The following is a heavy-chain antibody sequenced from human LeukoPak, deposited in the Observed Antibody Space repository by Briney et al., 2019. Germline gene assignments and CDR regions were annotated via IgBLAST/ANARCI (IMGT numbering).Heavy chain of an antibody. CDR2: ISSSSSYI. Sequence: GGSLRLSCAASGFTFSSYSMNWVRQAPGKGLEWVSSISSSSSYIYYADSVKGRFTISRDNAKNSLYLQMNCLRAEDTAVYYCAREVATVHFDYWGQGTLVTVSS. D-gene: IGHD5-12*01. V-gene: IGHV3-21*01. J-gene: IGHJ4*02. CDR1: GFTFSSYS. CDR3: AREVATVHFDY.